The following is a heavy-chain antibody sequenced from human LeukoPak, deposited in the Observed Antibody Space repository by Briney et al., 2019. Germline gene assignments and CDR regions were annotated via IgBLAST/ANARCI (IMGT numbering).Heavy chain of an antibody. CDR2: IYPGDSDT. CDR1: GYSFTDYW. Sequence: GESLQISCQGSGYSFTDYWIGWVRQLPGKGLEWMGIIYPGDSDTRYSPSLRGHVTISADNSISTASLQWIRLEASDTAVYYCARAPTSLSNPYYFDYWGQGTLVTVSS. V-gene: IGHV5-51*06. CDR3: ARAPTSLSNPYYFDY. J-gene: IGHJ4*02. D-gene: IGHD4-11*01.